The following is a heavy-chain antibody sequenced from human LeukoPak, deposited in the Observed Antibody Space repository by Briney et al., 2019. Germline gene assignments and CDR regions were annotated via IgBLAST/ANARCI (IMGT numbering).Heavy chain of an antibody. D-gene: IGHD6-13*01. V-gene: IGHV1-69*02. CDR3: ASLIAAAGTGWFDP. CDR1: GGTFSSYT. Sequence: SVKVSCKASGGTFSSYTMSWVRQAPGQGLEWMGRIIPILGIANYAQKFQGRVTITADKSTSTAYMELSSLRSEDTAVYYCASLIAAAGTGWFDPWGQGTLVTVSS. CDR2: IIPILGIA. J-gene: IGHJ5*02.